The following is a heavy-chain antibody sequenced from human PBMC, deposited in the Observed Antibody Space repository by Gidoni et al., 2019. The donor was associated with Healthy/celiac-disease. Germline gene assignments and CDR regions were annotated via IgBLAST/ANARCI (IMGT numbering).Heavy chain of an antibody. CDR1: GCSISSSSYY. D-gene: IGHD3-16*01. V-gene: IGHV4-39*01. CDR2: IYYSGRT. Sequence: LQLQDSRPRLVKPSATLSLPCTVSGCSISSSSYYCGWIRQPPGKGLEWSGSIYYSGRTYDNPSLKSRVTISVDTSKNQLSLKLSSVTAADTAVYYCARHRSGWGFDYWGQGTLVTVSS. CDR3: ARHRSGWGFDY. J-gene: IGHJ4*02.